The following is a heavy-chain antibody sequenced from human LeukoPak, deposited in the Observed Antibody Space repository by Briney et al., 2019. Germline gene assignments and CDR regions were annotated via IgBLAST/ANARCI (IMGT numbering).Heavy chain of an antibody. Sequence: TGGSLRLSCAASGFIFDDYGMSWVRQTPGKGLECVAATSSSDAGTYHADSVRGRFTISRDNSKNTLYLQMNSLRAEDAAVYFCAKAPVTSCRGAYCYPFDSWGQGTLVTVSS. CDR3: AKAPVTSCRGAYCYPFDS. J-gene: IGHJ4*02. CDR1: GFIFDDYG. CDR2: TSSSDAGT. D-gene: IGHD2-21*01. V-gene: IGHV3-23*01.